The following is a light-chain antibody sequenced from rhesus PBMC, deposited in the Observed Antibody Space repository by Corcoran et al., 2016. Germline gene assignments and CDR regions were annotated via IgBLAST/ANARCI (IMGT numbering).Light chain of an antibody. CDR2: DAY. J-gene: IGKJ4*01. Sequence: DIQMTQSPSSLSATEGDRVTITCRASQGISNYLGWYQQKPGKAPKLLIYDAYTLQSGVPSRICGSGSGTDFTLNISSLQPEDFATYYCLKYTSDPLTFGGGTKVEIK. CDR3: LKYTSDPLT. CDR1: QGISNY. V-gene: IGKV1-43*02.